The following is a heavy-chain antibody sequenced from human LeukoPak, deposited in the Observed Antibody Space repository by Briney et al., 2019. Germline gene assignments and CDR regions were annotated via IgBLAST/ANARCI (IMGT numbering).Heavy chain of an antibody. J-gene: IGHJ4*02. D-gene: IGHD6-19*01. CDR1: GGSISSSSYY. CDR2: IYYSGST. V-gene: IGHV4-39*02. CDR3: ARDLASSGWYYFDY. Sequence: SETLSLTCTVSGGSISSSSYYWGWIRQPPGKGLEWIGSIYYSGSTYYNPSLKSRVTISVDTSKNQFSLKLSSVTAADTAVYYCARDLASSGWYYFDYWGQGTLVTVSS.